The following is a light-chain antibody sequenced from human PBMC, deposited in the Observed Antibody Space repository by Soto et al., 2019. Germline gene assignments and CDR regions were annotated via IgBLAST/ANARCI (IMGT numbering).Light chain of an antibody. J-gene: IGLJ3*02. V-gene: IGLV4-60*02. CDR2: LEGSGSY. CDR1: SGHSSYI. Sequence: QPVLTQSSSASASLGSSVKLTCTLSSGHSSYIIAWHQQQPGKAPRYLMKLEGSGSYNKGSGVPDRFSGSSSGADRYLTISHLQFEDEADYYCETWDSNTPRVFRGGTNLTLL. CDR3: ETWDSNTPRV.